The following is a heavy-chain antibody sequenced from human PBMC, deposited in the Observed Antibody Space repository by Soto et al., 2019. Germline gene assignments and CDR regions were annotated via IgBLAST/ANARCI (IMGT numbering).Heavy chain of an antibody. D-gene: IGHD5-18*01. CDR1: GFTFSSYA. CDR2: ISYDGSNK. V-gene: IGHV3-30-3*01. CDR3: ARNTKGRGGDSYGMGY. Sequence: QVQLVESGGGVVQPGRSLRLSCAASGFTFSSYAMHWVRQAPGKGLEWVAVISYDGSNKYYADSVKGRFTISRDNSKNTLYLQMNSLRAEDTAVYYCARNTKGRGGDSYGMGYWGQGTLVTVSS. J-gene: IGHJ4*02.